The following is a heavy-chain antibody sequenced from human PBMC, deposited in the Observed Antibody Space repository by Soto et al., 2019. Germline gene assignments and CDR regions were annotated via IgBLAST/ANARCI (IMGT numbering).Heavy chain of an antibody. CDR1: GYTFTSYD. J-gene: IGHJ3*02. CDR3: ARGWRRSKTYYYGSGSLGAFDI. V-gene: IGHV1-8*01. D-gene: IGHD3-10*01. CDR2: MNPNSGNT. Sequence: ASVKVSCKASGYTFTSYDINWVRQATGQGLEWMGWMNPNSGNTGYAQKFQGRVTMTRNTSISTAYMELSSLRSEDTAVYYCARGWRRSKTYYYGSGSLGAFDIWGQGTMVTVSS.